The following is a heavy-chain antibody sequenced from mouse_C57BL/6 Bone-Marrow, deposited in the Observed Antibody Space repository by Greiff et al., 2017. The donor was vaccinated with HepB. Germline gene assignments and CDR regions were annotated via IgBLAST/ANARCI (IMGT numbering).Heavy chain of an antibody. CDR1: GFTFSDYG. CDR2: ISNLAYSI. V-gene: IGHV5-15*01. J-gene: IGHJ3*01. D-gene: IGHD1-1*01. CDR3: ARRSRYGSSFAY. Sequence: EVKLVESGGGLVQPGGSLKLSCAASGFTFSDYGMAWVRQAPRKGPEWVAFISNLAYSIYYADTVTGRFTISRENAKNTLYLEMSSLRSEDTAMYYCARRSRYGSSFAYWGQGTLVTVSA.